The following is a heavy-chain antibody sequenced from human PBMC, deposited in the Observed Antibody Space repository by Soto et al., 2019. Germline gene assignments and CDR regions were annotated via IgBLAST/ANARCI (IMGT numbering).Heavy chain of an antibody. V-gene: IGHV1-3*01. CDR1: GYTFASYA. D-gene: IGHD6-19*01. J-gene: IGHJ6*02. CDR2: INAGNGNT. Sequence: ASVKVSCKASGYTFASYAMHWVRQAPGQRLEWMGWINAGNGNTKYSQKFQGRVTITRDTSASTAYMELSSLRSEDTAVYYCASSGKTYYYYGMDVWGQGTTVTVSS. CDR3: ASSGKTYYYYGMDV.